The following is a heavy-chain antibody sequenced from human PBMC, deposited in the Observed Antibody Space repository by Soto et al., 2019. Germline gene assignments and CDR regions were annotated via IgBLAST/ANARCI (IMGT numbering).Heavy chain of an antibody. V-gene: IGHV4-59*01. CDR1: GGSISSYY. J-gene: IGHJ4*02. D-gene: IGHD6-25*01. CDR2: IYYSGST. Sequence: SETLSLTCTVSGGSISSYYWSWIRQPPGKGLEWIGYIYYSGSTNYNPSLKSRVTISVDTSKNQFSLKLSSVTAADTAVYYCARAPAGAAAGNSKDNNLYWGQGTLVTVSS. CDR3: ARAPAGAAAGNSKDNNLY.